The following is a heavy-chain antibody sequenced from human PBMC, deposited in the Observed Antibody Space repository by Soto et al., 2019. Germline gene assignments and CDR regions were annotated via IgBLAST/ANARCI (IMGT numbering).Heavy chain of an antibody. CDR3: AQRVTYSSTWDVGWFES. V-gene: IGHV2-5*02. D-gene: IGHD6-13*01. Sequence: QITLKESGPPLVEPTQTLTLTCSFSGFSLTNSGVGVGWLRQVPGKAVECLGIIYWDNDRRYNPSLKTRLTITKSTSTNQFVLTMTDMEPVDTGTYYCAQRVTYSSTWDVGWFESWGQGTPVTVS. J-gene: IGHJ5*01. CDR1: GFSLTNSGVG. CDR2: IYWDNDR.